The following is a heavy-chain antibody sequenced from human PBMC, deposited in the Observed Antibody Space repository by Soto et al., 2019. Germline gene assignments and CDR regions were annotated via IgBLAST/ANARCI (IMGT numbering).Heavy chain of an antibody. CDR2: IYYSGST. CDR3: ARSRYDILTDAFDI. CDR1: GGSISSYY. Sequence: QVQLQESGPGLVKPSETLSLTCTVSGGSISSYYWSWIRQPPGKGLEWIGYIYYSGSTNYNPSLKSRVTISVDTSKNQFSLKLSSVTAADTAVYYCARSRYDILTDAFDIWGQGTMVTVSS. V-gene: IGHV4-59*08. J-gene: IGHJ3*02. D-gene: IGHD3-9*01.